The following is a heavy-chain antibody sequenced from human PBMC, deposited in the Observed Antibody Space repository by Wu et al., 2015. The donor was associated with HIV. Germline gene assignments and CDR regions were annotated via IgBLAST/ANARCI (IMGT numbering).Heavy chain of an antibody. CDR1: GYTFNRYG. Sequence: QVQLVQSGAEVKKPGASVKVSCKASGYTFNRYGISWVRQAPGQGLEWMGWISGYNDNRNYAQKFQGRVTMTTDTSTSTAYMELRSLRFDDTAVYYCARDDYCDSSGLGLLWYFDLWGRGTLVTVSS. J-gene: IGHJ2*01. V-gene: IGHV1-18*01. CDR3: ARDDYCDSSGLGLLWYFDL. D-gene: IGHD3-22*01. CDR2: ISGYNDNR.